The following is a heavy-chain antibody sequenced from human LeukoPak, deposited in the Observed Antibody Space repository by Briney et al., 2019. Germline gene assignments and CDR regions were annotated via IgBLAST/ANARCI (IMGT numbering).Heavy chain of an antibody. CDR2: IYPGDSDT. CDR1: GYSFTSYW. J-gene: IGHJ6*04. V-gene: IGHV5-51*01. CDR3: ARHIEGPHSSGWYNYYYGMDV. Sequence: GESLKISCKGSGYSFTSYWIGWVRQMPGKGLEWMDLIYPGDSDTRYSPSFQGQVTISADKSISTAYLQWSSLKASDTAMYYCARHIEGPHSSGWYNYYYGMDVWGKGTTVTVSS. D-gene: IGHD6-19*01.